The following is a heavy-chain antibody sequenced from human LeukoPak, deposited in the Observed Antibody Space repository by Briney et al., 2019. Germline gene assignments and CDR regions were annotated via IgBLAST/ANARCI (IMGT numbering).Heavy chain of an antibody. J-gene: IGHJ4*02. CDR3: ARDRGWLQGIVFDY. CDR2: ISSSSSYI. D-gene: IGHD5-12*01. V-gene: IGHV3-21*01. Sequence: GGSLRLSCAASGFTFSSYSMNWVRQAPGKGLEWVSSISSSSSYIYYADSVKGRFTISRDNAKNSLYLQMNSLRAEDTAVYYCARDRGWLQGIVFDYWGQGTLVTVSS. CDR1: GFTFSSYS.